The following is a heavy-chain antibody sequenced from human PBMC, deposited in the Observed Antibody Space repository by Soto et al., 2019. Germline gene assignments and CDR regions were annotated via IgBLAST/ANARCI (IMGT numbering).Heavy chain of an antibody. V-gene: IGHV1-18*01. D-gene: IGHD2-21*02. J-gene: IGHJ4*02. CDR1: GYTFTSYG. CDR3: TGSKRDCGGDCLFDY. Sequence: QVQLVQSGAEVKKPGASVKVSCKASGYTFTSYGISWARQAPGQGLEWMGWISAYNGNTNYAQKLQGRVTMTTDTSTRTAYMELRSLRSDDTAVYYCTGSKRDCGGDCLFDYWGQGTLVTVSS. CDR2: ISAYNGNT.